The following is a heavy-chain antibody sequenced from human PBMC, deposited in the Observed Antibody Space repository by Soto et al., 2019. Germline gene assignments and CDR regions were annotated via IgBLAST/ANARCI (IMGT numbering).Heavy chain of an antibody. J-gene: IGHJ4*02. CDR3: ANVIGYFDRQFADY. D-gene: IGHD3-9*01. CDR2: ISGSGGST. Sequence: GGSLRLSCAASGFTFSSYAMSWVRQAPGKGLEWVSVISGSGGSTYYADSVKGRFTISRDNSKNTLYLQMNSLRAEDTAVYYCANVIGYFDRQFADYWGQGTLVTVSS. V-gene: IGHV3-23*01. CDR1: GFTFSSYA.